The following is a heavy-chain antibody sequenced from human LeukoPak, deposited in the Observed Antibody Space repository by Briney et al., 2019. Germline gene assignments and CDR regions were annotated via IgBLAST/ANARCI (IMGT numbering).Heavy chain of an antibody. CDR1: GYSFTTYW. V-gene: IGHV5-51*01. CDR3: ARPYQLHSWFDP. Sequence: AGESLKISCKSSGYSFTTYWIAWVRQMPGKGLEWMGIIYPGDSDTRYSPSFQGQVTISADKSISTAYLQWSSLKASDTAMYYCARPYQLHSWFDPWGQGTLVTVSS. J-gene: IGHJ5*02. CDR2: IYPGDSDT. D-gene: IGHD2-2*01.